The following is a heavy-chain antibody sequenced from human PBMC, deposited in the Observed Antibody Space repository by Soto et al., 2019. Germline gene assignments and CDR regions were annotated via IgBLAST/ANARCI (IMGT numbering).Heavy chain of an antibody. CDR3: ARDKGYCYGYSPFH. J-gene: IGHJ4*02. V-gene: IGHV3-30-3*01. D-gene: IGHD5-18*01. CDR1: GFTFSSYA. CDR2: ISYDGSNK. Sequence: QVQLVESGGGVVQPGRSLRLSCAASGFTFSSYAMHWVRQAPGKGLEWVAVISYDGSNKYYADSVKGRFTISRDNSKNTLYLQMNSLRAEDTAVYYCARDKGYCYGYSPFHWCQGTLVTVSS.